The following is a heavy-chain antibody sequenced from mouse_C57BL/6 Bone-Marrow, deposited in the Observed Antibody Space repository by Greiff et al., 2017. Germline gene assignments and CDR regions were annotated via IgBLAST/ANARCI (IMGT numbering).Heavy chain of an antibody. Sequence: EVMLVESGGGLVKPGGSLKLSCAASGFTFSSYAMSWVRQTPDKRLEWVATISDGGSYTYYPDNVKGRFTISRDNAKNNLYLQMSHLKSEDTAMYYCARYPFYDYYGAFGGQGTLVTVSA. V-gene: IGHV5-4*03. CDR3: ARYPFYDYYGAF. D-gene: IGHD1-1*01. CDR1: GFTFSSYA. CDR2: ISDGGSYT. J-gene: IGHJ3*01.